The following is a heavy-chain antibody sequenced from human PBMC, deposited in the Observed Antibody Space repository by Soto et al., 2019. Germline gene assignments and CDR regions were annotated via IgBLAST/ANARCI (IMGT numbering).Heavy chain of an antibody. V-gene: IGHV3-21*01. Sequence: GESLKISCAASGFTFSSYSMNWVRQAPGKWLEWVSSISSSSYIYYADSVKGRFTISRDNAKNSLYLQMNSLRAEDTAVYYCARDLKLVDYWGQGTLVTVSS. CDR1: GFTFSSYS. CDR3: ARDLKLVDY. J-gene: IGHJ4*02. D-gene: IGHD6-13*01. CDR2: ISSSSYI.